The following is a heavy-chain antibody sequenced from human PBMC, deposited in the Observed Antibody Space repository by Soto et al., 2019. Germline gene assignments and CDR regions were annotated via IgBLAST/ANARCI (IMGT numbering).Heavy chain of an antibody. CDR3: ARVGPITMIVVVTPDFDY. Sequence: ASVKVSCKASGYTFTSYGISWLRQAPGQGLEWMGWISAYNGNTNYAQKLQGRVTMTTDTSTSIAYMELRSLRSDDTAVYYCARVGPITMIVVVTPDFDYWGQGTLVTVSS. CDR2: ISAYNGNT. CDR1: GYTFTSYG. J-gene: IGHJ4*02. D-gene: IGHD3-22*01. V-gene: IGHV1-18*01.